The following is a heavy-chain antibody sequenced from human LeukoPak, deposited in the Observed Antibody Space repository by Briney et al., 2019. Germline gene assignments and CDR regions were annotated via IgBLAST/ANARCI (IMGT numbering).Heavy chain of an antibody. Sequence: ASVKVSCKASGYTFTGYYMHWVRQAPGQGLEWMGWINPNSGGTNYAQKFQGWVTMTRDTSISTAYMELSRLRSDDTAVYYCARGGYSSSWYGMDVWGQGTTVTVSS. CDR2: INPNSGGT. D-gene: IGHD6-13*01. V-gene: IGHV1-2*04. CDR3: ARGGYSSSWYGMDV. CDR1: GYTFTGYY. J-gene: IGHJ6*02.